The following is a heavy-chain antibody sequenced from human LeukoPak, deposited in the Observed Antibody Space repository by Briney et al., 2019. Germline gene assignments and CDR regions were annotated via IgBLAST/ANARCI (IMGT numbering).Heavy chain of an antibody. Sequence: SEALSLTCTVSSGSISTSNYYWGWVRQPPGKALEWIGNIFYTGSTYYNPSLKSRVTISVDTSKNHFSLRLSSVTAADTAVYYCARLDGRRLHDFDYWGQGTLVTVSS. D-gene: IGHD5-24*01. V-gene: IGHV4-39*01. J-gene: IGHJ4*02. CDR1: SGSISTSNYY. CDR2: IFYTGST. CDR3: ARLDGRRLHDFDY.